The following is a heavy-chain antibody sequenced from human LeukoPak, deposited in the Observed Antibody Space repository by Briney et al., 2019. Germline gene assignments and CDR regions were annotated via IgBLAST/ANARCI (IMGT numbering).Heavy chain of an antibody. Sequence: SETLSLTCTVSGGSISSGDYYWSWIRQPPGKGLEWIGYIYYSGSTYYNPSLKSRVTISVDTSKNQFSLKLSSVTAADTAVYYCARIEYGSGSVDYWGQETLVTVSS. V-gene: IGHV4-30-4*01. D-gene: IGHD3-10*01. CDR2: IYYSGST. J-gene: IGHJ4*02. CDR3: ARIEYGSGSVDY. CDR1: GGSISSGDYY.